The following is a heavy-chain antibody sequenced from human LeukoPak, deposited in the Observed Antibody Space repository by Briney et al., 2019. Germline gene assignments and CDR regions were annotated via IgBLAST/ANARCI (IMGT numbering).Heavy chain of an antibody. CDR2: IGVSGGST. J-gene: IGHJ6*02. CDR3: ARGVEGMVATGVALDYYYYGMDV. Sequence: GGSLRLSCAASGFTFTNYGMNWVRQAPGKGLEWVSVIGVSGGSTYYADSVKGRFTISGDNSESTLYLQMDFLRAEDTAVYYCARGVEGMVATGVALDYYYYGMDVWGQGTTVTVSS. CDR1: GFTFTNYG. D-gene: IGHD5-12*01. V-gene: IGHV3-23*01.